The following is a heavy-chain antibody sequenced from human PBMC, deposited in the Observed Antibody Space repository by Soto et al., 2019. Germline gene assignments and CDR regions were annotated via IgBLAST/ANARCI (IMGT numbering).Heavy chain of an antibody. Sequence: QVQLVQSGAEVKKPGASVKVSCKASGYTFTGYYMHWVRQAPGQGLEWMGWINPNSGGTNYAQKFQGRVTITRDTSISTAYMELSRLRSDDTAVYYCARGYYDFWSGYGKDAFDIWGQGTMVTVSS. CDR2: INPNSGGT. CDR1: GYTFTGYY. J-gene: IGHJ3*02. D-gene: IGHD3-3*01. V-gene: IGHV1-2*02. CDR3: ARGYYDFWSGYGKDAFDI.